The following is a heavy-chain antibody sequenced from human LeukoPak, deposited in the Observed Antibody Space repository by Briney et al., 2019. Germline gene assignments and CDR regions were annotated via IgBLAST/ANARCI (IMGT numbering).Heavy chain of an antibody. D-gene: IGHD2-2*01. J-gene: IGHJ5*02. CDR3: ARRLTQYDCFDP. CDR1: GDSVSSNSVT. Sequence: SQTLSLTCAISGDSVSSNSVTWDWIRQSPSRGLEWLGRTYYRSTWYNDYAVSVRGRITVNPDTSKNQFSLHLNSVTPEDTAVYYCARRLTQYDCFDPWGQGTLVTVSS. V-gene: IGHV6-1*01. CDR2: TYYRSTWYN.